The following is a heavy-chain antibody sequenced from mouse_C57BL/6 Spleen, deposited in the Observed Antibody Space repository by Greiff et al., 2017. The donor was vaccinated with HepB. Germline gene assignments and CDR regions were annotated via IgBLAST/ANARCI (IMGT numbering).Heavy chain of an antibody. D-gene: IGHD2-3*01. CDR1: GYTFTSYW. CDR3: AIFDGYWGFDY. V-gene: IGHV1-52*01. J-gene: IGHJ2*01. Sequence: VKLQQPGAELVRPGSSVKLSCKASGYTFTSYWMHWVKQRPIQGLEWIGNIDPSDSETHYNQKFKDKATLTVDKSSSTAYMQLSSLTAEDSAVYYCAIFDGYWGFDYWGQGTTLTVSS. CDR2: IDPSDSET.